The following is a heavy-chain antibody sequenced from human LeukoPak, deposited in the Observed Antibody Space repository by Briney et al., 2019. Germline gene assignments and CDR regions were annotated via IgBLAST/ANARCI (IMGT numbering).Heavy chain of an antibody. J-gene: IGHJ4*02. CDR1: GGSISSYY. Sequence: PSETLSLTCTVSGGSISSYYWSWIRQPPGKGLEWIGEINHSGSTNYNPSLKSRVTISVDTSKNQFSLKLSSVTAADTAVYYCARLWSGSSWSDYWGQGTLVTVSS. CDR2: INHSGST. CDR3: ARLWSGSSWSDY. V-gene: IGHV4-34*01. D-gene: IGHD6-13*01.